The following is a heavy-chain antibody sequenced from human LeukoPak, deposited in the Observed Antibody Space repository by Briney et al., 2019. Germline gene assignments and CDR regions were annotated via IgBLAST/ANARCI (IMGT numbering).Heavy chain of an antibody. CDR1: GGSLSGYY. CDR3: ARESRWYYGMDV. Sequence: PSETLSLTCAVYGGSLSGYYWSWIRQPPGKGLEWIGYIYYSGSTNYNPSLKSRVTISVDTSKNQFSLKLSSVTAADTAVYYCARESRWYYGMDVWGQGTTVTVSS. CDR2: IYYSGST. J-gene: IGHJ6*02. V-gene: IGHV4-59*01. D-gene: IGHD4-23*01.